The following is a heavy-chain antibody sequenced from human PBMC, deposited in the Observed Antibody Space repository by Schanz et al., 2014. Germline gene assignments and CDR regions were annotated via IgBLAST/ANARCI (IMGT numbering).Heavy chain of an antibody. CDR3: ARDRLAAQEIDS. J-gene: IGHJ4*02. D-gene: IGHD6-6*01. Sequence: VQLVESGGGLVQPGGSLRLSCAASGFTFSSYSMNWVRQAPGKGLEWVGYIYYSGGTYYSPSLKSRVSISLDTSKNQFSLNLSSVTAADTAVYYCARDRLAAQEIDSWGQGTLVTVSS. V-gene: IGHV4-59*06. CDR1: GFTFSSYS. CDR2: IYYSGGT.